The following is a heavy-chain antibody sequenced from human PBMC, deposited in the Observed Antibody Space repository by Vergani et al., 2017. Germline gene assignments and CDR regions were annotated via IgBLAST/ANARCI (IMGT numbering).Heavy chain of an antibody. CDR3: ARGYIIFGVVIGFAY. J-gene: IGHJ4*02. CDR1: GFTFSSYS. D-gene: IGHD3-3*01. V-gene: IGHV3-48*01. Sequence: EVQLVESGGGLVQPGGSLRLSCAASGFTFSSYSMNWVRQAPGKGLEWVSYISSSSSTIYYADSVKGRFTISRDNAKNSLYLQMNSLRAEDTAVYYCARGYIIFGVVIGFAYWGQGTLVTVSS. CDR2: ISSSSSTI.